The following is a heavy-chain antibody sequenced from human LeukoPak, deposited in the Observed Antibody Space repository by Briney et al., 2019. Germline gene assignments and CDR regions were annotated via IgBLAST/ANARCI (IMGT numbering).Heavy chain of an antibody. V-gene: IGHV3-48*04. CDR2: ISSSSSTI. J-gene: IGHJ3*02. D-gene: IGHD2-2*01. CDR3: ARDRGYCSSTSCYRLDAFDI. CDR1: GFTFSSYS. Sequence: GGSLRLSCAASGFTFSSYSMNWVRQAPGKGLEWVSYISSSSSTIYYADSVKGRFTISRDNAKNSLYLQMNSLRAEDTAVYYCARDRGYCSSTSCYRLDAFDIWGRGTMVTVSS.